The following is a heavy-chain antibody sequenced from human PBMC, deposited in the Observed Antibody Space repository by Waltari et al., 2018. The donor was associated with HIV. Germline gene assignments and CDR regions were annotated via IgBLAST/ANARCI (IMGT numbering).Heavy chain of an antibody. V-gene: IGHV3-21*04. CDR1: GFDFGRFS. Sequence: LVQSGGGEVQAGGSLVLSCSGSGFDFGRFSFNWGRRTPLRGLEWVASLRRDTYEANYLASVRGRFIISRDNAKSSSYLEMTSLRVEDTATYYCVRDDPGYVPIDYWGQGSQVVVS. CDR3: VRDDPGYVPIDY. CDR2: LRRDTYEA. D-gene: IGHD2-15*01. J-gene: IGHJ4*02.